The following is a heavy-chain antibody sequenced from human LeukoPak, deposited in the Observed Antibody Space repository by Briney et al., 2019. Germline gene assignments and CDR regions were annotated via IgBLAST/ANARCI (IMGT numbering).Heavy chain of an antibody. CDR1: GGSISSSNW. J-gene: IGHJ3*02. CDR2: IYHSGST. V-gene: IGHV4-4*02. CDR3: ARDVTTVTTRRAFDT. D-gene: IGHD4-17*01. Sequence: SSGTLSLTCAVSGGSISSSNWWSWVRQPPGKGLEWIGEIYHSGSTNYNPSLKSRVTISVDKSKNQFSLKLSSVTAADTAVYYCARDVTTVTTRRAFDTWGQGTMVTVSS.